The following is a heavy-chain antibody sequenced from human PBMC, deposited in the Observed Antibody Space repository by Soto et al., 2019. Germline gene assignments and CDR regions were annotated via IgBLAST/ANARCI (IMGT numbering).Heavy chain of an antibody. Sequence: QVQLVESGGGVVQPGRSLRLSCAASGFTFSSYGMHWVRQAPGKGLEWVAVISYDGSNKYYADSVKGRFTISRDNSKNTLDLQMNSLRAEDKAVYYCAKDVFSWPVDYWGQGTLVTVSS. CDR2: ISYDGSNK. J-gene: IGHJ4*02. CDR1: GFTFSSYG. V-gene: IGHV3-30*18. CDR3: AKDVFSWPVDY. D-gene: IGHD5-12*01.